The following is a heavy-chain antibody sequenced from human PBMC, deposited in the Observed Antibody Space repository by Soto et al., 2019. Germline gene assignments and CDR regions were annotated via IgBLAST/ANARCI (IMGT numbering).Heavy chain of an antibody. V-gene: IGHV2-5*02. CDR3: THDDVAQKGFDY. CDR1: GFSLSTSGVG. Sequence: SGPTLVNPTQTLTLTCTFSGFSLSTSGVGVGWIRQPPGKALEWLALIYWDDDYRYSPSLKSRLTITKDTSKNQVVLTMTNMDPLDTATYYCTHDDVAQKGFDYWGQGILVTV. D-gene: IGHD5-12*01. CDR2: IYWDDDY. J-gene: IGHJ4*02.